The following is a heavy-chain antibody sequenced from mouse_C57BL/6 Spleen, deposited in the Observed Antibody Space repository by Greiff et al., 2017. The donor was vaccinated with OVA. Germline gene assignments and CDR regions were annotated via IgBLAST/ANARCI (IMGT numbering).Heavy chain of an antibody. V-gene: IGHV1-72*01. CDR3: ARRTGLRRGDAMDY. CDR2: IDPNSGGT. J-gene: IGHJ4*01. D-gene: IGHD2-4*01. Sequence: QVQLKQPGAELVKPGASVKLSCKASGYTFTSYWMHWVKQRPGRGLEWIGRIDPNSGGTKYNEKFKSKATLTVDKPSSTAYMQISSLTSEDSAVYYCARRTGLRRGDAMDYWGQGTSVTVSS. CDR1: GYTFTSYW.